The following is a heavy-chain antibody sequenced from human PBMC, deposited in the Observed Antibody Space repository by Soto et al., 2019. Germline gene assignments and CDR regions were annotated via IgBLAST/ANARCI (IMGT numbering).Heavy chain of an antibody. D-gene: IGHD4-17*01. Sequence: QVQLQESGPGVVKPSQTLSLTCTDSGDSISSDDYYWSWIRQPPGQGLEWFGYISYSGTTSYNPSLKCRVLFSVATSKKKFSLKLTSVTAADTAVFYCARSHDYSAYVFDSWGQGTLVTVYS. CDR3: ARSHDYSAYVFDS. V-gene: IGHV4-30-4*01. CDR2: ISYSGTT. CDR1: GDSISSDDYY. J-gene: IGHJ4*02.